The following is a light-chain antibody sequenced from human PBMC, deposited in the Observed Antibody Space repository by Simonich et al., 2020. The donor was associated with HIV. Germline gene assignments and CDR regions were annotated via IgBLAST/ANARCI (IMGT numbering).Light chain of an antibody. Sequence: QSALTQPASVSGSPGQSITISCTGTSSDIVDYNSVSWYQQHPGKAPILMIFNVSQRPSGISNRFSGSWSGNTASLTISGLQAEDEADYYCSSYAGSNKVFGGGTKLTVL. CDR1: SSDIVDYNS. V-gene: IGLV2-14*03. CDR2: NVS. J-gene: IGLJ2*01. CDR3: SSYAGSNKV.